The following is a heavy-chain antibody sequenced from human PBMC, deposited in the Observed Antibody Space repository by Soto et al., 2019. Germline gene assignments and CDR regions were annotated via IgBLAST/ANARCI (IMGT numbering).Heavy chain of an antibody. CDR3: ARGRYGDY. CDR1: GYTFTSYG. D-gene: IGHD1-1*01. Sequence: QVHLVQSGAEVKKPGASVKVSCKGSGYTFTSYGITWVRQAPGQGLEWMGWISAHNGNTDYAQKRQGRVTVTRDTSTSPAYMELRSLRSDDTAVYYCARGRYGDYWGQGALVTVSS. V-gene: IGHV1-18*01. J-gene: IGHJ4*02. CDR2: ISAHNGNT.